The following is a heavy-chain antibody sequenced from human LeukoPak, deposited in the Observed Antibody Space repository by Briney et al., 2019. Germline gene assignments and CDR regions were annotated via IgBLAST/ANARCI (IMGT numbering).Heavy chain of an antibody. CDR2: IYHSGST. Sequence: SETLSLTFAFSGYFNSNRYYRGWIRQPPGKGLEWIGSIYHSGSTYYNPSLKSRVTISVDTSKNQFYLTLSSVTAADTAVYYCASLGLLWFGESGDYWGQGTLVTVSS. J-gene: IGHJ4*02. D-gene: IGHD3-10*01. CDR1: GYFNSNRYY. V-gene: IGHV4-38-2*01. CDR3: ASLGLLWFGESGDY.